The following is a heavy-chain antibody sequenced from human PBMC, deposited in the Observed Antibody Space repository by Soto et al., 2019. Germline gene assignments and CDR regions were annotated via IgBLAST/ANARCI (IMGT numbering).Heavy chain of an antibody. CDR1: GGTFSSYA. D-gene: IGHD2-15*01. Sequence: QVQLVQSGAEVKKPGSSVKVSCKASGGTFSSYAISWVRQAPGQGLEWMGGIIPIFGTADYAQKFQGRVTITADESTSPADMELSSLRSEDTAVYYCASVETPRYYYGMDVWGQGTTVTVSS. V-gene: IGHV1-69*12. J-gene: IGHJ6*02. CDR2: IIPIFGTA. CDR3: ASVETPRYYYGMDV.